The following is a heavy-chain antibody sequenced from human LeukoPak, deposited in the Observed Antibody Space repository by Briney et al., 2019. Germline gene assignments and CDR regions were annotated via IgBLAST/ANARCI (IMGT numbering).Heavy chain of an antibody. V-gene: IGHV3-7*03. D-gene: IGHD6-19*01. Sequence: GGSLRLSCAASGLLFSGSWMNWVRQTPGKGLERVPPINPDRSKKGFVDSVRGRCTISRDEAENSLYLQMDSLRAEDAAVYDCAREQWHNYYYYGMDVWAKGTTVTVSS. CDR2: INPDRSKK. CDR3: AREQWHNYYYYGMDV. CDR1: GLLFSGSW. J-gene: IGHJ6*04.